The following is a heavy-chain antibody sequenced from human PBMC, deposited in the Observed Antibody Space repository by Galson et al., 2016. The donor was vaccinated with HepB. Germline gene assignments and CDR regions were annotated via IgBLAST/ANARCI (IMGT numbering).Heavy chain of an antibody. D-gene: IGHD1-1*01. CDR2: ISTRRTT. CDR1: GFVFSNFG. CDR3: SKERLVRRIFYH. V-gene: IGHV3-23*01. J-gene: IGHJ4*02. Sequence: SLRLSCAASGFVFSNFGLSWVRQAPGKGLQWVASISTRRTTYYSDSVQGRFTISRDNPNNTLYLLMKGLRAEDTAVYYCSKERLVRRIFYHWGQGTLLTVSS.